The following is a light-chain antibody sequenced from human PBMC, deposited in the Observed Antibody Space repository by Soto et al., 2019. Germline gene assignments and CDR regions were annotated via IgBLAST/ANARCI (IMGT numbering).Light chain of an antibody. Sequence: QSVLTQPPSSSGPPGQRVTISCSGSRSNIGSNYVYWYQQLPGTAPKLLIYRNNQRPSGVPDRFSGSKSGTSASLAISGLRSEDEADNYCAPWDDSLIAPVVFGGGTKATVL. CDR3: APWDDSLIAPVV. V-gene: IGLV1-47*01. CDR2: RNN. CDR1: RSNIGSNY. J-gene: IGLJ2*01.